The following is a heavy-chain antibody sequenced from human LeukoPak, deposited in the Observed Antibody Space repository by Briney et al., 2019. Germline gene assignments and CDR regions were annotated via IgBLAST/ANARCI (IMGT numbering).Heavy chain of an antibody. V-gene: IGHV4-39*07. CDR1: GGSISSSSYY. CDR2: IYNSGAS. D-gene: IGHD3-10*01. Sequence: PSETLSLTCTVSGGSISSSSYYWAWIGQPPGTELEWSGRIYNSGASYYNPSLKSRVAISVDTSKYQFSLELSSMTAADTAVYYCAKSGGSGHYYGGWFDSWSQGTLVTVSS. J-gene: IGHJ5*01. CDR3: AKSGGSGHYYGGWFDS.